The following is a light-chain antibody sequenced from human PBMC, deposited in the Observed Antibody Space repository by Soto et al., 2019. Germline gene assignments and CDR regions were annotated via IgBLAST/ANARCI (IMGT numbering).Light chain of an antibody. V-gene: IGLV2-14*01. CDR1: SSDGDDYKD. CDR2: EVT. Sequence: QSARTQTASVSGSPGQSITISCTGISSDGDDYKDVSWYQQHPGKAPKLMIYEVTYRPSGISNRYSGSKSVNTASLAISGLKAEDEADYFCSSYTSTSTVFGTGSKLTVL. J-gene: IGLJ1*01. CDR3: SSYTSTSTV.